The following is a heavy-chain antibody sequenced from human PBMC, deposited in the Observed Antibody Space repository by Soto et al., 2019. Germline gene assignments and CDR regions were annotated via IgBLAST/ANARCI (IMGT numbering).Heavy chain of an antibody. D-gene: IGHD2-8*01. V-gene: IGHV1-18*01. CDR3: ARFLGVIVPSTGFFNY. CDR2: ITTYNGNT. Sequence: ASVKVSCKTSGYIFTSYGISWVRQAPGQGLEWMGWITTYNGNTNYAQNLQGRVTMTTDTSTSTAYMELRSLRSDDTAVYYCARFLGVIVPSTGFFNYWGQGTLVTVSS. J-gene: IGHJ4*02. CDR1: GYIFTSYG.